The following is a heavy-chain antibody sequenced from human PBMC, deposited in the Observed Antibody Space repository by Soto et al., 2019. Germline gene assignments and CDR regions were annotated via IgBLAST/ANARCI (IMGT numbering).Heavy chain of an antibody. J-gene: IGHJ4*02. CDR1: GFTFSSYA. Sequence: AGGSLRLSCAASGFTFSSYAMHWVRQAPGKGLEWVAVISYDGSNKYYADSVKGRFTISRDNSKNTLYLQMNSLRAEDTAVYYCARDNYDSSGYYGGVAYWGQGTLVTVSS. CDR2: ISYDGSNK. D-gene: IGHD3-22*01. V-gene: IGHV3-30-3*01. CDR3: ARDNYDSSGYYGGVAY.